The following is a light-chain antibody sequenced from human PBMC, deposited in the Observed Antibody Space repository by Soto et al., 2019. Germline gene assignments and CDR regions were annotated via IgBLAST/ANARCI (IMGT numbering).Light chain of an antibody. J-gene: IGKJ5*01. Sequence: DIQMTQSPSSLSASVGDRVTITCRASQGISNFLAWYQQKPGKDTKLLISAASTLQSGVPSRCSGGGSGTDFTPNITSLQHEDVATYCCQKYSSVITFGQGTRLEIK. CDR2: AAS. CDR1: QGISNF. V-gene: IGKV1-27*01. CDR3: QKYSSVIT.